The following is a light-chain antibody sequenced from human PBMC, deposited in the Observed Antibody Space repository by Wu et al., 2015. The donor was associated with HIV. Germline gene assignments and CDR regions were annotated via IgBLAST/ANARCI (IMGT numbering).Light chain of an antibody. V-gene: IGKV3-20*01. CDR2: GAS. CDR3: QQYGGSPPTT. CDR1: QSVSNSY. J-gene: IGKJ1*01. Sequence: EIVLTQSPGTLSLSPGERASLSCRASQSVSNSYLAWYQQKPGQAPRLLIYGASSRATGVSDRFSGSGSGTDFTLTISRLEPEDFAVYYCQQYGGSPPTTFGQGTKVEVK.